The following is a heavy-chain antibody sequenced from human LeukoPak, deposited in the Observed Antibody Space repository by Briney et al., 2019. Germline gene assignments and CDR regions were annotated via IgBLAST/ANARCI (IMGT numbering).Heavy chain of an antibody. CDR3: ARVGGGYCRGGSCYSGYAFDI. J-gene: IGHJ3*02. V-gene: IGHV1-2*02. CDR2: INPNSGGT. D-gene: IGHD2-15*01. Sequence: ASVKLSCKASGYTFTCYYMHWVRQAPGQGLEWMGWINPNSGGTNYAQKFQGRVTMTRDTSISTAYMDLSRLRSDDTAVYYCARVGGGYCRGGSCYSGYAFDIWGQGTMVIVSS. CDR1: GYTFTCYY.